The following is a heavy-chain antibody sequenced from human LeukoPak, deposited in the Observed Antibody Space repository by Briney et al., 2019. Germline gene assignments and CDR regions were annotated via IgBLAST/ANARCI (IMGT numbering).Heavy chain of an antibody. CDR2: IYTRGST. Sequence: SETLSLACTVSGGSINSYYWGWIGQPAGKGLEGIGRIYTRGSTNYNPSLKTRVTMSVDTSKNQFSLKLSSVTAADTAVYYCAGLNSGWYNDYWGQGTLVTVSS. D-gene: IGHD6-19*01. J-gene: IGHJ4*02. V-gene: IGHV4-4*07. CDR3: AGLNSGWYNDY. CDR1: GGSINSYY.